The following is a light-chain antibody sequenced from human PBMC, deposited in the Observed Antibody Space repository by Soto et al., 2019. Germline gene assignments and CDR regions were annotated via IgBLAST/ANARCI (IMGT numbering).Light chain of an antibody. CDR3: QQYNNWPLT. CDR2: GAS. CDR1: QSVSSN. Sequence: EIVMTQSPATLSVSPGERATLSCRASQSVSSNLAWYQQKPGQAPRLLFYGASTRATGIPARFSGSGSGTEFTLTISSLHSEDFAVYYCQQYNNWPLTFGGGTKVEIK. J-gene: IGKJ4*01. V-gene: IGKV3-15*01.